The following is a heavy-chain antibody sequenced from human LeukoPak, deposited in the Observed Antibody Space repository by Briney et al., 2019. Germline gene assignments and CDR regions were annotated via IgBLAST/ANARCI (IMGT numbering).Heavy chain of an antibody. V-gene: IGHV3-30-3*01. J-gene: IGHJ5*02. D-gene: IGHD3-10*01. Sequence: SGGSLRLSCAASGFTFSSYAMHWVRQAPGKGLEWVAVISYDGSNKYYADSVKGRFTISRDNSKNTLYLQMNSLRAEDTAVYYCARDPRGSPMVRGVPPLGWFDPWGQGTLVTVSS. CDR1: GFTFSSYA. CDR2: ISYDGSNK. CDR3: ARDPRGSPMVRGVPPLGWFDP.